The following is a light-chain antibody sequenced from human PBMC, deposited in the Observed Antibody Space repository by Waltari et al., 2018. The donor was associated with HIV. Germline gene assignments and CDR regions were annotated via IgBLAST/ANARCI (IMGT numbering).Light chain of an antibody. CDR3: SAYARSAAHVI. J-gene: IGLJ2*01. CDR2: DVS. CDR1: SRDVGGYRY. Sequence: QSALTQPASVSGSPGQSITISCRGTSRDVGGYRYVSWYQQHPGKAPKLVIFDVSNRPSGVSNRFSASRSGNTASLTISGLQTEDEGDYFCSAYARSAAHVIFGGGTKLTVL. V-gene: IGLV2-14*03.